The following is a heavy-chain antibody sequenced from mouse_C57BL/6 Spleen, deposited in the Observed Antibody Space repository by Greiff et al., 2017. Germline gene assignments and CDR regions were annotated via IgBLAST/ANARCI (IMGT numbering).Heavy chain of an antibody. CDR1: GFTFSSYA. CDR2: ISSGGDYI. CDR3: TRGDGYY. V-gene: IGHV5-9-1*02. Sequence: EVNVVESGAGLVKPGGSLKLSCAASGFTFSSYAMSWVRQTPEKRLEWVAYISSGGDYIYYADTVKGRFTISRDNARNTLYLQMSSLKSEDTAMYYCTRGDGYYWGQGTTLTVSS. D-gene: IGHD2-3*01. J-gene: IGHJ2*01.